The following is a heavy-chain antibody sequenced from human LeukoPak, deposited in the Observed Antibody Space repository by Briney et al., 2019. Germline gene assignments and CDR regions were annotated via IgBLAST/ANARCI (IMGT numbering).Heavy chain of an antibody. CDR2: IYYGGST. D-gene: IGHD4-23*01. CDR3: ARVGEAYGGNL. CDR1: GGSISSGGYY. Sequence: SETLSLTCTVSGGSISSGGYYWSWIRQHPGKGLEWIGYIYYGGSTYYNPSLKSRVTISVDTSKNQFSLKLSSVTAADTAVYYCARVGEAYGGNLWGQGTLVTVSS. V-gene: IGHV4-31*03. J-gene: IGHJ4*02.